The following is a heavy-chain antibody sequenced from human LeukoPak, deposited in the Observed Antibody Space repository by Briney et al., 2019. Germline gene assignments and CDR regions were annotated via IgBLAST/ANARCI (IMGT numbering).Heavy chain of an antibody. CDR2: ISSSSSYI. V-gene: IGHV3-21*01. Sequence: GGSLRLSCAASGFTFSSYSMNWVRQAPGKGLEWVSSISSSSSYIYYADSVKGRFTISRDNAKNSLYLQMNSLRAEDTAVYYCARAIRGYSYGTDLDYWGQGTLVTVSS. D-gene: IGHD5-18*01. J-gene: IGHJ4*02. CDR1: GFTFSSYS. CDR3: ARAIRGYSYGTDLDY.